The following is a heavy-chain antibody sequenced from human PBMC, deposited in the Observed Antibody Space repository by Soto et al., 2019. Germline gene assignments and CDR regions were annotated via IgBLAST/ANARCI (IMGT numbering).Heavy chain of an antibody. V-gene: IGHV3-74*01. J-gene: IGHJ4*02. CDR3: ARGSNHFDY. Sequence: EVQLVESGGGLVQPGGSLRLSCAASGFTFSPFWMHWVRQVPGKGPVWVSRINSDGNSTSYADSVKGRFTISRNNAKNTLYLQMNSLRAEDTAVYYCARGSNHFDYWGQGTLVTVSS. D-gene: IGHD4-4*01. CDR1: GFTFSPFW. CDR2: INSDGNST.